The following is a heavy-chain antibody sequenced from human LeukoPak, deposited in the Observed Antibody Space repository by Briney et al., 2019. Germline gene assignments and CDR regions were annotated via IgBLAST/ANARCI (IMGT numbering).Heavy chain of an antibody. J-gene: IGHJ5*02. CDR3: ARSWQLGEPNWFDP. Sequence: GGSLRLSCAASGFTFSTYAMSWVRQAPGKGLEWVSGINADDFRTYYADSVKGRFTISRDNSKNTLSLQLNSLRAEDTAVYYCARSWQLGEPNWFDPWGQGTLVTVSS. CDR1: GFTFSTYA. D-gene: IGHD6-6*01. V-gene: IGHV3-23*01. CDR2: INADDFRT.